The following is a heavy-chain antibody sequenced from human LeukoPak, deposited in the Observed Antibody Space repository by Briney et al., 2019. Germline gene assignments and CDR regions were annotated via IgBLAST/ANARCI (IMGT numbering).Heavy chain of an antibody. CDR3: AKDRRIYYDAFDI. CDR2: ISGRGETT. J-gene: IGHJ3*02. D-gene: IGHD3-10*01. CDR1: GFTFSSYA. V-gene: IGHV3-23*01. Sequence: GGSLRLSCAASGFTFSSYAMSWVRQAPGKGLEWVSVISGRGETTYYADSVKGRFTISRDNSKNTLYLQMNSPRAEDTAVYYCAKDRRIYYDAFDIWGQGTMVTVSS.